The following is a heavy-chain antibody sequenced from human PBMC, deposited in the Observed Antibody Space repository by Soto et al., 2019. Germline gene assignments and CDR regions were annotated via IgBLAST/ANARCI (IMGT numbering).Heavy chain of an antibody. CDR3: ARIDPYSYYYDSSGYYPFDY. V-gene: IGHV1-18*01. CDR2: ISAYNGNT. J-gene: IGHJ4*02. CDR1: GYTFTTYD. Sequence: GASVKVSCKASGYTFTTYDISWVRQAPGQGLEWMGWISAYNGNTNYAQKLQGRVTMTTDTSTSTAYMELRSLRSDDTAVYYCARIDPYSYYYDSSGYYPFDYWGQGTLVTVSS. D-gene: IGHD3-22*01.